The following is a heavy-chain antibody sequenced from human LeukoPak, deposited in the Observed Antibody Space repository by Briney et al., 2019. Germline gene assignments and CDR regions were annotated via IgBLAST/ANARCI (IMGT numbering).Heavy chain of an antibody. CDR2: IYYSGST. V-gene: IGHV4-39*07. CDR3: ARAGVESVQYSSSSEFQH. Sequence: PSETLSLTCTVSGGSISSSSYYWGWIRQPPGKGLEWIGSIYYSGSTNYNPSLKSRVTMSVDTSKNQFSLKLSSVTAADTAVYYCARAGVESVQYSSSSEFQHWGQGTLVTVSS. CDR1: GGSISSSSYY. D-gene: IGHD6-6*01. J-gene: IGHJ1*01.